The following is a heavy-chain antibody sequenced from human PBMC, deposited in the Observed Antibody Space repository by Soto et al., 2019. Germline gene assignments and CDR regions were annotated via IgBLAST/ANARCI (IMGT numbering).Heavy chain of an antibody. Sequence: QLQLQESGPGLLKHSETLSLTCTVSGGSISSSSYYWGWIRQPPGRGLAGIGSIYYSGSTYYNPSRQSRVNLAEDTSKNQFALKLSSVTAADTAVYYWARHPDVGRGRVVATFDYWGQGTLGTVSS. J-gene: IGHJ4*02. V-gene: IGHV4-39*01. CDR1: GGSISSSSYY. D-gene: IGHD1-26*01. CDR3: ARHPDVGRGRVVATFDY. CDR2: IYYSGST.